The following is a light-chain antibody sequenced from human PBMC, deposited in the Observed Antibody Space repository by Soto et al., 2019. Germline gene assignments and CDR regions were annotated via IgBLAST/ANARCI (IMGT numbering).Light chain of an antibody. CDR2: DVS. Sequence: QSALTQPRSVSGSPGQSVTISCTGTSSDVGGYNYVSWYQQHPGKAPKLMIYDVSKRPSGVPDRFSGSKSGNTASLTISGLQAEDEADYYCCSYAGDDTFVFATGTKLTVL. J-gene: IGLJ1*01. V-gene: IGLV2-11*01. CDR1: SSDVGGYNY. CDR3: CSYAGDDTFV.